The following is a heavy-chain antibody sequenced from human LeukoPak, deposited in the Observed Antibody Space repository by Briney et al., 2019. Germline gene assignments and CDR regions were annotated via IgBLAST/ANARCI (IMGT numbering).Heavy chain of an antibody. Sequence: GGSLRLSCAASGSTFSSYEMNWVRQAPGKGLEWVSYISSSSSTIYYADSVKGRFTISRDNAKNSLYLQMNSLRAEDTAVYYCARNPLGAAAGYYFDYWGQGTLVTVSS. D-gene: IGHD6-13*01. CDR1: GSTFSSYE. CDR2: ISSSSSTI. J-gene: IGHJ4*02. V-gene: IGHV3-48*03. CDR3: ARNPLGAAAGYYFDY.